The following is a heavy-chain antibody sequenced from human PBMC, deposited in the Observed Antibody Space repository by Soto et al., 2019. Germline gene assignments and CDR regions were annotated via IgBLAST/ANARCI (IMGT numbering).Heavy chain of an antibody. J-gene: IGHJ6*02. CDR3: ASDRSSGWDQGYGMDV. CDR2: IYYSGST. D-gene: IGHD6-19*01. Sequence: SQPRSLSCTVSGGSISTYYWSWNRPPPGKGLEWIGYIYYSGSTSYNPSLKSRVTISVDTSKNQFSLKLRSVTAADTDVYYCASDRSSGWDQGYGMDVWGQGTTVTVSS. V-gene: IGHV4-59*01. CDR1: GGSISTYY.